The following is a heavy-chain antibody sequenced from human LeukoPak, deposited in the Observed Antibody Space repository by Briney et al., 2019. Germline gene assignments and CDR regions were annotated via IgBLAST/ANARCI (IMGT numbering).Heavy chain of an antibody. Sequence: ASVKVSCKASGGTFSSYAISWVRQAPGQGLEWMGWINPHTGDTNYAQHFQGRITMTRDTSTVYMDLSRLRSDDTAVYFCARSPSAFAAFASWGQGTLVTVSS. V-gene: IGHV1-2*02. CDR2: INPHTGDT. J-gene: IGHJ5*02. D-gene: IGHD2-15*01. CDR1: GGTFSSYA. CDR3: ARSPSAFAAFAS.